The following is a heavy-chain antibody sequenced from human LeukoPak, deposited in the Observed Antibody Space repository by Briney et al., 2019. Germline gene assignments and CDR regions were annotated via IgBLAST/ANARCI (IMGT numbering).Heavy chain of an antibody. CDR1: GYTFTGYY. J-gene: IGHJ4*02. CDR3: ARGRSERSTFDY. V-gene: IGHV7-4-1*02. Sequence: ASVKVSCKASGYTFTGYYMHWVRQAPGQGLEWMGWINTNTGNPTYAKGFTGRCVFSFDTSVNTAFLQISSLQVDDTAVYYCARGRSERSTFDYWGQGTLVTVSS. CDR2: INTNTGNP.